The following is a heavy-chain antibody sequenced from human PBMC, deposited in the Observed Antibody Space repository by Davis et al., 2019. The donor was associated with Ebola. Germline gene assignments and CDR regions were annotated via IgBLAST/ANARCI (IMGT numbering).Heavy chain of an antibody. CDR1: GGTFSSYA. CDR2: IIPIFGTA. CDR3: AKEGNYDFWSGYPSGMDV. D-gene: IGHD3-3*01. Sequence: SVKVSCKASGGTFSSYAISWVRQAPGQGLEWMGGIIPIFGTANYAQKFQGRVTITADESTSTAYMELSSLRAEDTAVYYCAKEGNYDFWSGYPSGMDVWGQGTTVTVSS. V-gene: IGHV1-69*13. J-gene: IGHJ6*02.